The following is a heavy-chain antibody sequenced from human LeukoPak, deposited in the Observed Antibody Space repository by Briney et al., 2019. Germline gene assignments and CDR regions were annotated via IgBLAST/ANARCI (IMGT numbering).Heavy chain of an antibody. D-gene: IGHD6-13*01. Sequence: GASVKVSCKASGYTFTSYGISWVRQAPGQGLEWMGWISAYNGNTNYAQKLQGRVTMTTDTSTSTAYMELRSLRSDDTAVYYCARDCPKAAAGDNFDYWGQGTLVTVSS. CDR2: ISAYNGNT. J-gene: IGHJ4*02. CDR1: GYTFTSYG. CDR3: ARDCPKAAAGDNFDY. V-gene: IGHV1-18*01.